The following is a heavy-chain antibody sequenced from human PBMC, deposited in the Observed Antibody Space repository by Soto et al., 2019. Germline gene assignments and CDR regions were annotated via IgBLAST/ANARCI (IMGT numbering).Heavy chain of an antibody. CDR2: ISGSGTAI. D-gene: IGHD2-2*01. J-gene: IGHJ4*02. V-gene: IGHV3-11*01. Sequence: QVQLVESGGNLVKPGGSLRLSCAASGFTVNDYHMNWIRQAPGKGLEWVSYISGSGTAIYYADSVKGRFTISRDNAKNSLHLQMNSLITEDTAVYYCAREPYCSTASCPFDCWGQGTLVTVSS. CDR1: GFTVNDYH. CDR3: AREPYCSTASCPFDC.